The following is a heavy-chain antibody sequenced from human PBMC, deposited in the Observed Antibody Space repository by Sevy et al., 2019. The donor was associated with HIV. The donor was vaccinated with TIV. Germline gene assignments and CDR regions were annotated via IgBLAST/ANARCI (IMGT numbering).Heavy chain of an antibody. J-gene: IGHJ4*02. CDR3: ATEHLFGYY. V-gene: IGHV3-23*01. CDR2: ISSSGGYT. Sequence: GGSLRLSCAASGFTFISYAMSWVRQAPGKGLEWVSSISSSGGYTYYADSVKGRFTISRDNSRNTLDLQMNSLRAEDTAVYYCATEHLFGYYWGQRTLVTVSS. D-gene: IGHD3-10*01. CDR1: GFTFISYA.